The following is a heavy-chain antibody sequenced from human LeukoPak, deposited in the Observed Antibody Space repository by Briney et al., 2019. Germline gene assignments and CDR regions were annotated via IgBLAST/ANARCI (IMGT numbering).Heavy chain of an antibody. Sequence: SETLSLTCAVSGGSISSSNWWSWVRQPPGKGLEWIGEIYHSGSTNYNPSLKSRVTMSVDTSKNQFSLRLSSVTAADTAVYYCARAAVTGTPLSFDYWGQGTLVTVSS. CDR1: GGSISSSNW. J-gene: IGHJ4*02. D-gene: IGHD6-19*01. CDR3: ARAAVTGTPLSFDY. CDR2: IYHSGST. V-gene: IGHV4-4*02.